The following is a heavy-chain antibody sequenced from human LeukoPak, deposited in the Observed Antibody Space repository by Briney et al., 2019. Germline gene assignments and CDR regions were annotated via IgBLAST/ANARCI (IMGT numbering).Heavy chain of an antibody. CDR2: INPNSGGT. CDR1: GYTFTVYY. Sequence: ASVKVSCKASGYTFTVYYMHWLRQAPGQGLEWMGWINPNSGGTNYAQQFQGRVTMTRDTSISTAFMELSRLRSDDTAVYYCARGRGSTSSNFDYWGQGTLVTVSS. V-gene: IGHV1-2*02. D-gene: IGHD2-2*01. CDR3: ARGRGSTSSNFDY. J-gene: IGHJ4*02.